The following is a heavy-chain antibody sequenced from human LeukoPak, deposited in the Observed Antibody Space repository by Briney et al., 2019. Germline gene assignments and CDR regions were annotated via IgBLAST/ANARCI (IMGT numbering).Heavy chain of an antibody. V-gene: IGHV4-38-2*02. J-gene: IGHJ4*02. Sequence: SETLSLTCTVSGYSISSGYYWGWIRQPPGKGLEWIGSIYHSGSTYYNPSLKSRVTISVDTSKNQFSLKLSSVTAADTAVYYCARVYRGYFDYWGQGTLVTVSS. CDR2: IYHSGST. CDR3: ARVYRGYFDY. CDR1: GYSISSGYY. D-gene: IGHD3-10*01.